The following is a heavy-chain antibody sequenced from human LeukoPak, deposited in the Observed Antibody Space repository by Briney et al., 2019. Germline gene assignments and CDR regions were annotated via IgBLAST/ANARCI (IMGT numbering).Heavy chain of an antibody. CDR2: IYYSGST. D-gene: IGHD3-22*01. CDR3: AREGYYDSSGRYYFDY. CDR1: GDTISSSSFY. Sequence: SETLSLTCTVSGDTISSSSFYWGWIRQPPGKGLEWIGSIYYSGSTYYNPSLKSRVTISVDTSKNQFSLKLSSVTAADTAVYYCAREGYYDSSGRYYFDYWGQGTLVTVSS. J-gene: IGHJ4*02. V-gene: IGHV4-39*07.